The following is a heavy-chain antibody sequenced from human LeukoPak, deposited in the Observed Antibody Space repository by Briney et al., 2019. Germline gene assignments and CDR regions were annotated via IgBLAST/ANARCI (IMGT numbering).Heavy chain of an antibody. Sequence: GRSLRLSCAASGFTVSSNYLSWVRQAPGKGLEWVSVIYSGGSTYYADSVKGRLTISRDNSKNTLYLQMNSLRAEDTAVYYCARDCLGDGYNCDYWGQGTLVTVSS. CDR2: IYSGGST. V-gene: IGHV3-66*02. CDR3: ARDCLGDGYNCDY. CDR1: GFTVSSNY. J-gene: IGHJ4*02. D-gene: IGHD5-24*01.